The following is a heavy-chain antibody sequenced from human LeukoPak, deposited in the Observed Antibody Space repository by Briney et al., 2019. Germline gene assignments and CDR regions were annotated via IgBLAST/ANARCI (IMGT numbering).Heavy chain of an antibody. J-gene: IGHJ4*02. CDR2: ISGSGGST. D-gene: IGHD3-16*01. Sequence: GGSLRLSCAASGFTFSNYSMNWVRQAPGKGLEWVSAISGSGGSTYYADSVKGRFTISRDNSKNTLYLQMNSLRAEDTAVYYCAKAAWGSSGPNYYFDYWGQGTLVTVSS. CDR1: GFTFSNYS. CDR3: AKAAWGSSGPNYYFDY. V-gene: IGHV3-23*01.